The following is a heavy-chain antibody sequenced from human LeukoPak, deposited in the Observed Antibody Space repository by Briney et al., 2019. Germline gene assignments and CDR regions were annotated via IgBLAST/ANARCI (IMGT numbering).Heavy chain of an antibody. V-gene: IGHV3-48*01. CDR2: ISSSSSTI. D-gene: IGHD3-22*01. Sequence: GGSLRLSCAASGFTFSSYSMNWVRQAPGKGLEWVSYISSSSSTIYYADSVKGRFTISRDNAKNSLYLQMNSLRAEDTAVCYCASARHYYDSSGYYWWGQGTLVTVSS. CDR3: ASARHYYDSSGYYW. CDR1: GFTFSSYS. J-gene: IGHJ4*02.